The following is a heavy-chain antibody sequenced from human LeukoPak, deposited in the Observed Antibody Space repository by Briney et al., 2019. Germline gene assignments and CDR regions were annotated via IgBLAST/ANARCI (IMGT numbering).Heavy chain of an antibody. D-gene: IGHD3-16*01. CDR1: GGSFSRYY. CDR2: ISGSGDNT. Sequence: ETLSLTCAVYGGSFSRYYWSWVRQAPGKGLEWVSGISGSGDNTYYADSVKGRFTISRDNSKNTLYLQMNSLRAGDTAVYYCAKVGQPWSIWDYFDYWGQGTLVTVSS. J-gene: IGHJ4*02. V-gene: IGHV3-23*01. CDR3: AKVGQPWSIWDYFDY.